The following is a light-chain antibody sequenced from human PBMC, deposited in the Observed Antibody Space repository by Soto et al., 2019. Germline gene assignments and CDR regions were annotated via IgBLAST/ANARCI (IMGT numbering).Light chain of an antibody. Sequence: DTVLTQSPVNLSIPPVGRAKLSCSASQSVSSNYLAWYQQKPGQTPKVLIYRASTRATGIPDRFSGSGSGTDFTLTISRLEPEDFAVYSCQQYGSSPITFGQGTRREIK. CDR1: QSVSSNY. J-gene: IGKJ5*01. V-gene: IGKV3-20*01. CDR2: RAS. CDR3: QQYGSSPIT.